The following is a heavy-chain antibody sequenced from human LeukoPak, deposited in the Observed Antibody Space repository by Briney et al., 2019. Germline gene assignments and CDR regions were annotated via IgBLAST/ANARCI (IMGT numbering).Heavy chain of an antibody. CDR3: AKGGSPYSSSSV. J-gene: IGHJ4*02. V-gene: IGHV3-23*01. D-gene: IGHD6-6*01. CDR2: ISSSSSYI. CDR1: GFTFSSYA. Sequence: PGGSLRLSCAASGFTFSSYAMSWVRQAPGKGLEWVSSISSSSSYIYYADSVKGRFTISRDNSKNTLYLQMNSLRAEDTAVYYCAKGGSPYSSSSVWDQGTLVTVSS.